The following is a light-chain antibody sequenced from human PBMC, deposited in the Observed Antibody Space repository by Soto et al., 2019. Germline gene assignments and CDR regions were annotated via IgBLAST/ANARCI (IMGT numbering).Light chain of an antibody. CDR1: QSVVKC. Sequence: EIVLTQSPATLSLSPGERATLSCRASQSVVKCLAWYQQKPGQAPRLLIYDVSSRAPGIPAMFSGSGSGTDFTHTISSLEPEDFGVYYCQQCNNWPPITFGQGTRLEIK. CDR2: DVS. V-gene: IGKV3-11*01. J-gene: IGKJ5*01. CDR3: QQCNNWPPIT.